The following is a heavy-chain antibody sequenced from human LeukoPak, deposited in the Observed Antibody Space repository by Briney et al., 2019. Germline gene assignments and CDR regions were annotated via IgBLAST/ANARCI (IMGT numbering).Heavy chain of an antibody. Sequence: TVKVSCKASGYTFTGYYMHWVRQAPGQGLEWMGWINPNSGDTNYAQKFQGRVTVIRDTSISTAYMELSRLRSDDTAVYYCARVGSSGWYVHPTLDYWGQGTLVTVSS. J-gene: IGHJ4*02. V-gene: IGHV1-2*02. CDR2: INPNSGDT. CDR1: GYTFTGYY. CDR3: ARVGSSGWYVHPTLDY. D-gene: IGHD6-19*01.